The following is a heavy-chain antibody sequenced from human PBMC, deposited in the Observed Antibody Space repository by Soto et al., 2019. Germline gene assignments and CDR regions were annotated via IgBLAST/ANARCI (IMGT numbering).Heavy chain of an antibody. Sequence: PGGSLRLSCAASGFTFSSYWMHWVRQAPGKGLVWVSRINSDGSSTSYADSVKGRFTISRDNAKNTLYLQMNSLRAEDTAVYYCEIDMGYYDTPPGAFDIWGQGTMVTVSS. D-gene: IGHD3-9*01. CDR1: GFTFSSYW. V-gene: IGHV3-74*01. CDR2: INSDGSST. CDR3: EIDMGYYDTPPGAFDI. J-gene: IGHJ3*02.